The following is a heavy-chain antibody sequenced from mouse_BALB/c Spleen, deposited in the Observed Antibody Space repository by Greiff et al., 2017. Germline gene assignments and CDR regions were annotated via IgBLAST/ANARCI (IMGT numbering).Heavy chain of an antibody. CDR2: ISSGGSYT. Sequence: VQLVESGGDLVKPGGSLKLSCAASGFTFSSYGMSWVRQTPDKRLEWVATISSGGSYTYYPDSVKGRFTISRDNAKNTLYLQMSSLKSEDTAMYYCARKEAGVYAMDYWGQGTSVTVSS. CDR1: GFTFSSYG. V-gene: IGHV5-6*01. CDR3: ARKEAGVYAMDY. J-gene: IGHJ4*01.